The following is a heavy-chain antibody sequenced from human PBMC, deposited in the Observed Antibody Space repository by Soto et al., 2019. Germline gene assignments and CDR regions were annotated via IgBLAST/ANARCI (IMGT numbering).Heavy chain of an antibody. CDR2: ISGNNGDT. V-gene: IGHV1-18*01. CDR3: AKNGQPPYYYYGMDV. Sequence: QGQLVQSGGEVKKPGASVKVSCKASDYTFSRYGISWVRQAPGQGLEWMGWISGNNGDTNYAQKFQGRVTMTIATSTTTAYMELTSLTSDDTAVYYCAKNGQPPYYYYGMDVWGQGTTVTVSS. CDR1: DYTFSRYG. D-gene: IGHD2-8*01. J-gene: IGHJ6*02.